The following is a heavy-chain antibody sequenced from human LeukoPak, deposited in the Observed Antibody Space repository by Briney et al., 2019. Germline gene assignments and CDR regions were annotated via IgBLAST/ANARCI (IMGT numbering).Heavy chain of an antibody. CDR3: AKALGSGSYYVSFDY. CDR1: GFAFSTYA. V-gene: IGHV3-23*01. J-gene: IGHJ4*02. CDR2: ISGSATGT. Sequence: GGSLRLSCAASGFAFSTYAMNWVRQAPGKGLEWVSAISGSATGTYYADSVKGRFTISRDNSKNTLYLQMNSLRAEDTAVYYCAKALGSGSYYVSFDYWGQGTLVTVSS. D-gene: IGHD1-26*01.